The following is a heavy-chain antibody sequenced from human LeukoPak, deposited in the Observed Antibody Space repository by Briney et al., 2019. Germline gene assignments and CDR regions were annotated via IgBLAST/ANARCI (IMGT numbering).Heavy chain of an antibody. D-gene: IGHD6-13*01. CDR2: ISGSGGST. CDR3: ARDKSRGPIAAAGTGDAFDI. V-gene: IGHV3-23*01. J-gene: IGHJ3*02. CDR1: GFTFSSYA. Sequence: GGSLRLSCAASGFTFSSYAMSWVRQAPGKGLEWVSAISGSGGSTYYADSVKGRFTISRDNSKNTLYLQMNSLRAEDTAVYYCARDKSRGPIAAAGTGDAFDIWGQGTMVTVSS.